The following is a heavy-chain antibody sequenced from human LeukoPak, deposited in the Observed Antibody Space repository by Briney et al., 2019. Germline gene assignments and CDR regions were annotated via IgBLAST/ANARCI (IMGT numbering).Heavy chain of an antibody. CDR1: GYTFTSYY. J-gene: IGHJ5*02. D-gene: IGHD3-10*01. Sequence: ASVKVSCKASGYTFTSYYMHWVRQAPGQGLEWMGWISAYNDNTNYAQKLQGRVTMTTDTSTSTAYMELRSLRSEDTAVYYCARSGFGSGISFDLWGQGTLVTVSS. V-gene: IGHV1-18*04. CDR2: ISAYNDNT. CDR3: ARSGFGSGISFDL.